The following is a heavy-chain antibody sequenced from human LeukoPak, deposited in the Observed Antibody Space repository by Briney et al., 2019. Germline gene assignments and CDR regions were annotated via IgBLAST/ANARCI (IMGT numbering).Heavy chain of an antibody. Sequence: GGSLRLSCAASGFTFSSYSMNWVRQAPGKGLEWVSYISGSSTTIYYADSVKGRFTISRDNAKDSLYLQMNSLRAEDTAVYYCARDLRSIRDYWGQGTLVTVSS. CDR1: GFTFSSYS. CDR2: ISGSSTTI. CDR3: ARDLRSIRDY. D-gene: IGHD4-17*01. J-gene: IGHJ4*02. V-gene: IGHV3-48*01.